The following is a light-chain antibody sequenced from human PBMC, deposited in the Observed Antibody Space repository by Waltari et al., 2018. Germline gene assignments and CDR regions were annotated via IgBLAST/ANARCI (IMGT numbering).Light chain of an antibody. CDR1: QSVKNN. V-gene: IGKV1-5*03. Sequence: DIQMTQSPSTLSASVGDRITITCRTSQSVKNNLAWYQPKPGKAPKVLIHKASRLEGGVPSRFSGSGYGTEFTLTISSLQPDDFATYYCQEYDSLPVTFGGGTRVEIK. CDR2: KAS. J-gene: IGKJ4*01. CDR3: QEYDSLPVT.